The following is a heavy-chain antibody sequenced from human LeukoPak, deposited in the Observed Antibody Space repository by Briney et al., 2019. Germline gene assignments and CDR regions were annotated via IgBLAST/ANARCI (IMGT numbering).Heavy chain of an antibody. D-gene: IGHD1-26*01. V-gene: IGHV1-69*05. CDR2: IIPIFGTA. CDR1: GGTFSSYA. J-gene: IGHJ4*02. Sequence: SVKVSCKASGGTFSSYAISWVRQAPGQGLEWMGRIIPIFGTANYAQKFQGRVTITTDESTSTAYMELSSLRSEDTAVYYCARDDKWELLPGNFDYWGQGTLVTVSS. CDR3: ARDDKWELLPGNFDY.